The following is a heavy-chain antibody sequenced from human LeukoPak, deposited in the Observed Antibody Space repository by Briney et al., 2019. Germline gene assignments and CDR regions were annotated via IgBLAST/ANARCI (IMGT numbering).Heavy chain of an antibody. Sequence: GGSLRLSCAASGFTFSSYSMNWVRQAPGKGLEWVSSISSSSSYIYYADSVRGRFTISRDNAKNSLYLQMNSLRAEDTAVYYCARVPGYSSGWYDYWGQGTLVTVSS. D-gene: IGHD6-19*01. CDR3: ARVPGYSSGWYDY. V-gene: IGHV3-21*01. J-gene: IGHJ4*02. CDR2: ISSSSSYI. CDR1: GFTFSSYS.